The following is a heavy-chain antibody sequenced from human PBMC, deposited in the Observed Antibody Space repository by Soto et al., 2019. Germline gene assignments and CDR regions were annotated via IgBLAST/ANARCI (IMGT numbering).Heavy chain of an antibody. V-gene: IGHV4-31*03. CDR3: ARDPTP. CDR2: IYYSGST. CDR1: GGSISRGGYH. J-gene: IGHJ5*02. Sequence: QVQLQESGPGLVKPSQTLSLTCTVSGGSISRGGYHWIWIRQHPGKGLEWIGYIYYSGSTYYNPSLQSRVSISVDTSKNQFSLKLSSVTAADTAVYYCARDPTPWGQGTLVTVSS.